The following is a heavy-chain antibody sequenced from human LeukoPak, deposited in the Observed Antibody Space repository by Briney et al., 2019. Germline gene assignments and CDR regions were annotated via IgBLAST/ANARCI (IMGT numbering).Heavy chain of an antibody. CDR3: AREREFWSGYLDY. J-gene: IGHJ4*02. Sequence: ASVKVSCKASGYTFTGYYMHWVRQAPGQGLEWMGWINPNSGGTNYAQKFQGRVTITADKSTSTAYMELSSLRSEDTAVYYCAREREFWSGYLDYWGQGTLVTVSS. V-gene: IGHV1-2*02. D-gene: IGHD3-3*01. CDR1: GYTFTGYY. CDR2: INPNSGGT.